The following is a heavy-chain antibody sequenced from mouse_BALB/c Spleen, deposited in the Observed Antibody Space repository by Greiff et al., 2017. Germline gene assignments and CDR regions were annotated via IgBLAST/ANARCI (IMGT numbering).Heavy chain of an antibody. CDR2: ILPGSGST. CDR1: GYTFSSYW. J-gene: IGHJ4*01. D-gene: IGHD2-4*01. V-gene: IGHV1-9*01. Sequence: VQLQQSGAELMKPGASVKISCKATGYTFSSYWIEWVKQRPGHGLEWIGEILPGSGSTNYNEKFKGKATFTADTSSNTAYMQLSSLTSEDSAVYYCARREGLRRGNAMDYWGQGTSVTVSS. CDR3: ARREGLRRGNAMDY.